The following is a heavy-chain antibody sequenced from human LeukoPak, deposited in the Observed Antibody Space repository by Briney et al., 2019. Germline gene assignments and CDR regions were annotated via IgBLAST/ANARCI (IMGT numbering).Heavy chain of an antibody. D-gene: IGHD3-3*01. CDR3: ATYDFWSGYYYYGMDV. Sequence: GGSLRLSCAASGFTFSSYSMNWVRQAPGKGLEWVANIKQDGSEKYYVDSVKGRFTISRDNAKNSLYLQMNSLRAEDTAVYYCATYDFWSGYYYYGMDVWGQGTTVTVSS. CDR2: IKQDGSEK. J-gene: IGHJ6*02. V-gene: IGHV3-7*01. CDR1: GFTFSSYS.